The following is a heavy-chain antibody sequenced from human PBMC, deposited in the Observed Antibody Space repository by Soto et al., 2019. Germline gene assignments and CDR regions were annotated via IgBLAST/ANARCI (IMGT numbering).Heavy chain of an antibody. V-gene: IGHV3-23*01. CDR1: GFTFSSYA. Sequence: EVQLLESGGGLVQPGGSLRLSCAASGFTFSSYAMSWVRQAPGKGLEWVSAISGSGGSTYYADSVKGRFTISRDNSKNTLYLQMNSLRAEDTVVYYCAKIVPVVRGGVGYYFDYWGQGTLVTVSS. CDR2: ISGSGGST. CDR3: AKIVPVVRGGVGYYFDY. J-gene: IGHJ4*02. D-gene: IGHD3-10*01.